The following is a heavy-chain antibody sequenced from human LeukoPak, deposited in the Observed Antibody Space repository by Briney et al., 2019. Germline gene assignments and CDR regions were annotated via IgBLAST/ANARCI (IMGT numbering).Heavy chain of an antibody. CDR1: GGSISSSSYY. J-gene: IGHJ4*02. CDR3: ARARYYFDY. CDR2: IYYSGST. Sequence: SETLSLTCTVCGGSISSSSYYWGWIRQPPGKGLEWIGSIYYSGSTYYNPSLKSRVTISVDTSKNQFSLKLSSVTAADTAVYYCARARYYFDYWGQGTLVTVSS. V-gene: IGHV4-39*07.